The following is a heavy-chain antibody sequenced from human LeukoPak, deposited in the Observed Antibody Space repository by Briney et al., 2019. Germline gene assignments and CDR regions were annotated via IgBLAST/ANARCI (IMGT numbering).Heavy chain of an antibody. CDR2: ISYDGSNK. V-gene: IGHV3-30*18. CDR3: AKEHYGMDV. Sequence: GRSLRLSCAASGLTFSSYGMHWVRQAPGKGLEWVAVISYDGSNKYYTDSVKGRFTISRDNSKNTLYLQMNSLRAEDTAVYYCAKEHYGMDVWGQGTTVTVSS. CDR1: GLTFSSYG. J-gene: IGHJ6*02.